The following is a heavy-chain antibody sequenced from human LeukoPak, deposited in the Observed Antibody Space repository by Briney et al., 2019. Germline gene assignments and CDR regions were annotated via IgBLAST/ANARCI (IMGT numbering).Heavy chain of an antibody. CDR1: GFTFSSYS. V-gene: IGHV3-74*01. CDR3: VRDRGGGTWFDP. J-gene: IGHJ5*02. CDR2: INSDGSST. D-gene: IGHD2-15*01. Sequence: PGGSLRLSCAASGFTFSSYSMYWVRQAPGKGLVWVSRINSDGSSTSYADSVKGRFTISGDNAKNTLYLQMNSLRAEDTAVYYCVRDRGGGTWFDPWGQGTLVIV.